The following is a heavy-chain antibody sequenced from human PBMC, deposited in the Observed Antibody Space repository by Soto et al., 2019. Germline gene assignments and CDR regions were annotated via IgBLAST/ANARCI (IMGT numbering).Heavy chain of an antibody. CDR1: GCSISSYY. J-gene: IGHJ6*03. CDR3: ASSLTIFGVATLKYYYMDV. V-gene: IGHV4-59*08. Sequence: SETLSLTCTVSGCSISSYYWSWIRQAPGKGLEWIGYIYYSGSTNYNPSLKSRVTISVDTSKNQFSLKLSSVTAADTAVYYCASSLTIFGVATLKYYYMDVWGKGTTVTVSS. CDR2: IYYSGST. D-gene: IGHD3-3*01.